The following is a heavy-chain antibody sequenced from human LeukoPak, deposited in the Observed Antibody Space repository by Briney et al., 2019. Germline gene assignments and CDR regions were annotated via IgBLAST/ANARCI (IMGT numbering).Heavy chain of an antibody. D-gene: IGHD3-9*01. CDR3: ARAALRYFDWSLRFSAFDI. Sequence: SETLSLTCAVYGGSFSGYYWSWIRQPPGKGLEWIGEINHSGSTNYNPSLKSRVTTSVDTSKNQFSLKLSSVTAADTAVYYCARAALRYFDWSLRFSAFDIWGQGTMVTVSS. J-gene: IGHJ3*02. V-gene: IGHV4-34*01. CDR1: GGSFSGYY. CDR2: INHSGST.